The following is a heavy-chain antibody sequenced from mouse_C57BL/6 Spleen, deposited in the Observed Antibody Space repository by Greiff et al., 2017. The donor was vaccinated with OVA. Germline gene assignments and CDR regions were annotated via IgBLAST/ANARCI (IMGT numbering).Heavy chain of an antibody. Sequence: EVQLQESGPELVKPGASVKISCKASGYSFTGYYMNWVKQSPEKSLEWIGEINPSTGGTTYNQKFKAKATLTVDKSSSTAYMQLKSLTSEDSAVYDCARRNYYGSSWYFDVWGTGTTVTVSS. D-gene: IGHD1-1*01. CDR2: INPSTGGT. CDR1: GYSFTGYY. J-gene: IGHJ1*03. CDR3: ARRNYYGSSWYFDV. V-gene: IGHV1-42*01.